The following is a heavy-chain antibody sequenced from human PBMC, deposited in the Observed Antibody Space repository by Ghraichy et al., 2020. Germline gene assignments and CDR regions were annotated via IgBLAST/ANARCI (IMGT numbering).Heavy chain of an antibody. V-gene: IGHV1-3*01. CDR3: ARGHYCSGGSCYSGLVHNWFDP. D-gene: IGHD2-15*01. Sequence: ASVKVSCKASGYTFTSYAMHWVRQAPGQRLEWMGWINAGNGNTKYSQKFQGRVTITRDTSASTAYMELSSLRSEDTAVYYCARGHYCSGGSCYSGLVHNWFDPWGQGTLVTVSS. CDR1: GYTFTSYA. CDR2: INAGNGNT. J-gene: IGHJ5*02.